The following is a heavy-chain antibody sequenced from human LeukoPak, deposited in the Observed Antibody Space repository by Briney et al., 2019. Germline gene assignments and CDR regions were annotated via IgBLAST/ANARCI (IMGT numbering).Heavy chain of an antibody. CDR2: IYYSGST. Sequence: SETLSLTCTVSGGSISIYYWSWIRQPPGKGLEWIGYIYYSGSTNYNPSLKSRVTISVDTSKNQFSLKLSSVTAADTAVYYCARQWWLPYYFDYWGQGTLVTVSS. D-gene: IGHD5-12*01. CDR3: ARQWWLPYYFDY. CDR1: GGSISIYY. J-gene: IGHJ4*02. V-gene: IGHV4-59*08.